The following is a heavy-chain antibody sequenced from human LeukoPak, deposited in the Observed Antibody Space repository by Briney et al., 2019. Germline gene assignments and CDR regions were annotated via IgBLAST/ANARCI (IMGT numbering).Heavy chain of an antibody. J-gene: IGHJ4*02. CDR1: GFTFSSYA. D-gene: IGHD3-22*01. V-gene: IGHV3-23*01. CDR3: AKSWGYYDSSGYLY. Sequence: GGSLRLSCAASGFTFSSYAMSWVRQAPGKGLEWVSAISGSGGSTYYADSVKGRFTISRDNSKNTLYLQMNSLRAEDTAVYYCAKSWGYYDSSGYLYWGQGTQVTVSS. CDR2: ISGSGGST.